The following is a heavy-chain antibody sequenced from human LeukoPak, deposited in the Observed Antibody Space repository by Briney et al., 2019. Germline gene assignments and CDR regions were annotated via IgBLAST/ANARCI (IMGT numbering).Heavy chain of an antibody. Sequence: SETLSLTCTVSGRSISSYYWSWIRQPPGKGLEWIGYIYYSGSTNYNPSLKSRVTISGDTSKNQFSPKLSSATAADTAVYYCARHNILTGSGPGVAPLDGWFDPWGQGTLVTVSS. CDR3: ARHNILTGSGPGVAPLDGWFDP. V-gene: IGHV4-59*08. J-gene: IGHJ5*02. CDR1: GRSISSYY. CDR2: IYYSGST. D-gene: IGHD3-9*01.